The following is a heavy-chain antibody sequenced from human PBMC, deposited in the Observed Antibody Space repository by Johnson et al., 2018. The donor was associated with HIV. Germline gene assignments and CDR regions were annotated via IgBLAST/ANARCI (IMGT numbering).Heavy chain of an antibody. CDR3: ARGGRNDAFDI. J-gene: IGHJ3*02. Sequence: VQLVESGGGVVQPGGSLRLSCAASGIIVTGNFMSWVRQAPGKGLEWVSVIYSGGSTYYADSVKGRFTISRDNSKNTLYLQMNSLRAEDTAVYYCARGGRNDAFDIWGQGTMVTVSS. CDR2: IYSGGST. CDR1: GIIVTGNF. V-gene: IGHV3-66*01. D-gene: IGHD3-10*01.